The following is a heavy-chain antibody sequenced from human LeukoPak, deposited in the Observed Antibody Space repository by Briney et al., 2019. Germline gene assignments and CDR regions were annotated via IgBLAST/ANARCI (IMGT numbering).Heavy chain of an antibody. J-gene: IGHJ4*02. CDR2: IYYSGST. CDR1: GGSISSSSYY. V-gene: IGHV4-39*07. D-gene: IGHD2-8*01. CDR3: AREEAEMALRTFDY. Sequence: SETLSLTCTVSGGSISSSSYYWGWIRQPPGKGLEWIGSIYYSGSTYYNPSLESRVTISVDTSKNQFSLKLSSVTAADTAVYYCAREEAEMALRTFDYWGQGTLVTVSS.